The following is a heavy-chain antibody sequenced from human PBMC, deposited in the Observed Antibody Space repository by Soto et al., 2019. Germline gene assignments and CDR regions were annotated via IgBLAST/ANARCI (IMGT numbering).Heavy chain of an antibody. J-gene: IGHJ5*02. D-gene: IGHD6-6*01. Sequence: GSGPTLVNPTHHLTLTCAFSGFSLNTLGVYVSWIRQPPGKALEWLARVDWNDRKLYSASLRTRLTISKDTSKNQVVLTLTDAAPLDSGTYFCARTHFEFSSSSGWFDPWGQGTLVTVSS. CDR2: VDWNDRK. CDR3: ARTHFEFSSSSGWFDP. CDR1: GFSLNTLGVY. V-gene: IGHV2-70*17.